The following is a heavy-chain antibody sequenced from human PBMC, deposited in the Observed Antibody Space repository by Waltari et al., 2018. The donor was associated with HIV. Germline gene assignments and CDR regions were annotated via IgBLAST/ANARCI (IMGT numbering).Heavy chain of an antibody. CDR3: ARHPLMVAGPTLFDY. V-gene: IGHV4-34*01. J-gene: IGHJ4*02. D-gene: IGHD6-19*01. CDR2: INHSGST. Sequence: QVQLQQWGAGLLKPSETLSLTCAVYGGSFSGYYWSWIRQPPGKGLEWIGEINHSGSTNYNPSLKSRVTISVDTSKNQFSLKLSSVTAADTAVYYCARHPLMVAGPTLFDYWGQGTLVTVSS. CDR1: GGSFSGYY.